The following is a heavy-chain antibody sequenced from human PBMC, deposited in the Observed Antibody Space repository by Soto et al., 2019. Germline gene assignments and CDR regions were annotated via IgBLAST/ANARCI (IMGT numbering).Heavy chain of an antibody. Sequence: QVPLQESGPGLVKPSETLSLTCTVSGGSISSYYWSWIRQPPGKGLEWIGYIYYSGSTNYNPSLKSRVTISVDTSKNQFSLKLSSVTAADTAVYYCARRWGYAIDYWGQGTLVTVSS. CDR1: GGSISSYY. D-gene: IGHD2-8*01. CDR2: IYYSGST. CDR3: ARRWGYAIDY. J-gene: IGHJ4*02. V-gene: IGHV4-59*08.